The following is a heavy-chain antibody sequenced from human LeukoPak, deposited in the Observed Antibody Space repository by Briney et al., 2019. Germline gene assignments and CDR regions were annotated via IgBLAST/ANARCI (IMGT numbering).Heavy chain of an antibody. CDR1: GYSFTYHF. J-gene: IGHJ4*02. V-gene: IGHV5-51*01. Sequence: KGGESLKISCKGSGYSFTYHFIAWVRQMPGKGLEWMGMIYPGDSNARYSPSFQGQVTFSVDKSIDTAYLQWSSLKASDSAMYYCARQVRGLKRVTYQLDSWGQGSLVTVSS. CDR3: ARQVRGLKRVTYQLDS. CDR2: IYPGDSNA. D-gene: IGHD2-2*01.